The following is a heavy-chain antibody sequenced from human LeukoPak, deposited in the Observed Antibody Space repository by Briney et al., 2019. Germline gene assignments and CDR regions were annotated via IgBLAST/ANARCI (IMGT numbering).Heavy chain of an antibody. J-gene: IGHJ4*02. Sequence: GGSLRLSCAASGFTFNTYNMNWVRQAPGKGLEWVSSISSSSYIYYADSVKGRFTISRDNAKNSVYLQMNTLRDEDTAMYYCARAQIAALGTGNFDHWGQGILVTVSS. CDR3: ARAQIAALGTGNFDH. CDR1: GFTFNTYN. V-gene: IGHV3-21*01. CDR2: ISSSSYI. D-gene: IGHD6-25*01.